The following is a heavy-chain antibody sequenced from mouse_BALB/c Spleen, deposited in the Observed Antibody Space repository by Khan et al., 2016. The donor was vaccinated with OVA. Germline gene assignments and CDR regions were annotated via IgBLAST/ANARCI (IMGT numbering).Heavy chain of an antibody. CDR1: GYSITSDYA. V-gene: IGHV3-2*02. Sequence: VQLKESGPGLVKPSQSLSLICTVTGYSITSDYAWNWIGQFPGNKLEWMGFISYSGNTKYNPSLKSRISITRYPSKNQFFLQLNSVTTEDTATYYCARVYGGDCDYWGQGTTLTVSS. CDR2: ISYSGNT. CDR3: ARVYGGDCDY. J-gene: IGHJ2*01. D-gene: IGHD1-1*01.